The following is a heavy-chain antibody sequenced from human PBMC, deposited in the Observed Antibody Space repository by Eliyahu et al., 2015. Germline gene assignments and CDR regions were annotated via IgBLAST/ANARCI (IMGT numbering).Heavy chain of an antibody. J-gene: IGHJ6*03. V-gene: IGHV3-66*02. CDR2: IYSGGST. Sequence: EVXLVESGGGLVQPGGSLRLSCAASGFPXSSNYXXWVRQAPGKGLEWVSVIYSGGSTYYADSVKGRFTISRDNSKNTLYLQMNSLRAEDTAVYYCAREGYCSGGSCYLLGYMDVWGKGTTVTVSS. CDR1: GFPXSSNY. CDR3: AREGYCSGGSCYLLGYMDV. D-gene: IGHD2-15*01.